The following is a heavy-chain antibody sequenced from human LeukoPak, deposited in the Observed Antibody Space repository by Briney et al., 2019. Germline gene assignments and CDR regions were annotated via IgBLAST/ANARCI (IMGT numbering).Heavy chain of an antibody. CDR3: ARDRADAGDFWSGYAYFDY. CDR1: GDSVSSNSAA. CDR2: TYYRSKWYN. J-gene: IGHJ4*02. V-gene: IGHV6-1*01. D-gene: IGHD3-3*01. Sequence: SQTLSLTCAISGDSVSSNSAAWNWIRQSPSRGLEWLGRTYYRSKWYNDYAVSVKSRITINPDTSKNQFSLQLNSVTPEDTAVYYCARDRADAGDFWSGYAYFDYWGQGTLVTVSS.